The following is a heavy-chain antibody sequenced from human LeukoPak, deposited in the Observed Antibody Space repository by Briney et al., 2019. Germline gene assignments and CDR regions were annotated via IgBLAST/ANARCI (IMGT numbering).Heavy chain of an antibody. CDR2: ISYDGGYQ. CDR3: ATESSLNN. CDR1: GFNFGSYG. V-gene: IGHV3-30*03. J-gene: IGHJ4*01. D-gene: IGHD1/OR15-1a*01. Sequence: GGSLRLSCAASGFNFGSYGMDWVRQAPGKGLEWVGDISYDGGYQSYAVSVRGRFTISRDNSKNTLFLQMNSLRPEDAAVYYCATESSLNNWGHGTLVTVSS.